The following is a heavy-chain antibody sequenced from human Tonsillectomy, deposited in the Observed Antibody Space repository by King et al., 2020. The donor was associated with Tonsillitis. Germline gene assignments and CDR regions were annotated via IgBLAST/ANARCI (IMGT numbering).Heavy chain of an antibody. Sequence: EVQLVESGGGFVQPGGSLRLSCAASGFTFSSNTMSWVRQAPGRGLEWVSGLTADSGHIVYSDSVKGRFTISRDNSKDTLYLQMNSLRAEDTALYYCAKDRVGGDGKWELDLWGRGTLVTVSS. CDR3: AKDRVGGDGKWELDL. D-gene: IGHD1-26*01. CDR1: GFTFSSNT. CDR2: LTADSGHI. V-gene: IGHV3-23*04. J-gene: IGHJ2*01.